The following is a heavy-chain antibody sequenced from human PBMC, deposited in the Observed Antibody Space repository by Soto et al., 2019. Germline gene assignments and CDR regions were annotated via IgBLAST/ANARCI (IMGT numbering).Heavy chain of an antibody. CDR2: MSGSGGST. J-gene: IGHJ4*02. Sequence: PGGSLRLSCAASGFTFSRNAMSWVRQAPGKGLEWVSVMSGSGGSTYYADSVTGRFTISRDNAKNSLYLQMNSLRAEDTAVYYCARDDGITMIVVVIAPPGYFDYWGQGTLVTVSS. V-gene: IGHV3-23*01. CDR1: GFTFSRNA. D-gene: IGHD3-22*01. CDR3: ARDDGITMIVVVIAPPGYFDY.